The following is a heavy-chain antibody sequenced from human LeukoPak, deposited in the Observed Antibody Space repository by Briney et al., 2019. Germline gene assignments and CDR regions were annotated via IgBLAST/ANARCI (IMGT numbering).Heavy chain of an antibody. J-gene: IGHJ5*02. CDR1: GYSFISYY. CDR2: INPSGDST. V-gene: IGHV1-46*01. D-gene: IGHD4-17*01. CDR3: ARENDYGNNWFDP. Sequence: ASVTVTFKGSGYSFISYYMHWLRQAPGQGLEWMGIINPSGDSTTYAQKFQGRVTMTRGASTRTVYLELSSLRSDDTAVYYCARENDYGNNWFDPWGQGTLVTVSS.